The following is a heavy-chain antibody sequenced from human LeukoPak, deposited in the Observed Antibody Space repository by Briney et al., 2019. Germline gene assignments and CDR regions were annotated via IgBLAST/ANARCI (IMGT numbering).Heavy chain of an antibody. D-gene: IGHD3-3*01. CDR2: IYPGDSDT. CDR3: ARQNDFRLDY. Sequence: GESLRISCKGSGYTFSSYWSGWVRQMPGKGLGWMGIIYPGDSDTRYSPSLQGQVTISVDTSIGTASLQWSSLKASDTAIYYCARQNDFRLDYWGQGTLVTVSS. V-gene: IGHV5-51*01. CDR1: GYTFSSYW. J-gene: IGHJ4*02.